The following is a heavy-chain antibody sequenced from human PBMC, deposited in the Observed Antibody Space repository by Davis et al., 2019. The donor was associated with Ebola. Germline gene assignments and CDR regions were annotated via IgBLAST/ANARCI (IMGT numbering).Heavy chain of an antibody. V-gene: IGHV1-2*06. J-gene: IGHJ4*02. Sequence: ASVKVSCKASGYTFTDYNIHWIRQLPGQGLEWLGRVILKSGATNYAQKFQGRVTMTRDTSISTVYMELSSLRYDDTADYYCARGHNYAHEYWGQGTMVTVSS. D-gene: IGHD4-11*01. CDR1: GYTFTDYN. CDR3: ARGHNYAHEY. CDR2: VILKSGAT.